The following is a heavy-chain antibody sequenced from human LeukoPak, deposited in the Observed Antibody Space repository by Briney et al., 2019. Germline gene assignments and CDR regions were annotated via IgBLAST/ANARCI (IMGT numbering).Heavy chain of an antibody. CDR2: INWNGGST. Sequence: GGSLRLSCAASGFTFDDYGMSWVRQAPGKGLEWVSGINWNGGSTGYADSVKGRFTISRDNAKNSLYLQMNSLRGEDTALYYCAREGVGYDFWSGYSPFDYWGQGTLVTVSS. CDR1: GFTFDDYG. V-gene: IGHV3-20*04. CDR3: AREGVGYDFWSGYSPFDY. D-gene: IGHD3-3*01. J-gene: IGHJ4*02.